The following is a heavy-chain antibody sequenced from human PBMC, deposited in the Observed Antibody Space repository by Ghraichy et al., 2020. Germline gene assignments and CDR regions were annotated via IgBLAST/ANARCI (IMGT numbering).Heavy chain of an antibody. CDR3: ARVIRPNRIAARPPWFDP. CDR1: GGSISSYY. D-gene: IGHD6-6*01. V-gene: IGHV4-59*01. CDR2: IYYSGST. J-gene: IGHJ5*02. Sequence: SETLSLTCTVSGGSISSYYWSWIRQPPGKGLEWIGYIYYSGSTNYNPSLKSRVTISVDTSKNKFSLKLSSVTAADTAVYYCARVIRPNRIAARPPWFDPWGQGTLVTVSS.